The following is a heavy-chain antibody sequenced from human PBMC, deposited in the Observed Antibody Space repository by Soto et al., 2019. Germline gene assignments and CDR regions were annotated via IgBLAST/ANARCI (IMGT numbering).Heavy chain of an antibody. Sequence: QVQLKESGPGLVKASQTLSLTCTVSGASITSGGYFWTWIRQYPGKGLEWIGHIYYSGSTYYNPTLKSRVSISLDTSENQFSLTLTSVTAADTAVYYCARIVALSTSWFGYLDYWGQGTRVTVSS. CDR2: IYYSGST. D-gene: IGHD6-13*01. CDR1: GASITSGGYF. V-gene: IGHV4-31*03. J-gene: IGHJ4*02. CDR3: ARIVALSTSWFGYLDY.